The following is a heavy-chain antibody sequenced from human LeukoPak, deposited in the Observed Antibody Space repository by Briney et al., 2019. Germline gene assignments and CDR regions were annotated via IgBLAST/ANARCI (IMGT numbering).Heavy chain of an antibody. Sequence: SETLSLTCTVSGGSISSYYWSWIRQPPGKVLEWIGYIYYSGSTNYNPSLKSRVTISVDTSKNQFSLKLSSVTAADTAVYYCARTKYSGSLYYYYYYMDVWGKGTTVTISS. CDR3: ARTKYSGSLYYYYYYMDV. J-gene: IGHJ6*03. CDR2: IYYSGST. V-gene: IGHV4-59*01. D-gene: IGHD1-26*01. CDR1: GGSISSYY.